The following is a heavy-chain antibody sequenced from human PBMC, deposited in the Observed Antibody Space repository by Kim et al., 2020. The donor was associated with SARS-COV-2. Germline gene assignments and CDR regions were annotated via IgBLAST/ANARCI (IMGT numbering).Heavy chain of an antibody. CDR1: GGTFSSYA. CDR2: IIPIFGTA. CDR3: ASDSLPKVQRTHYYYYGMDV. V-gene: IGHV1-69*13. Sequence: SVKVSCKASGGTFSSYAISWVRQAPGQGLEWMGGIIPIFGTANYAQKFQGRVTITADESTSTAYMELSSLRSEDTAVYYCASDSLPKVQRTHYYYYGMDVWGQGTTVTVSS. J-gene: IGHJ6*02. D-gene: IGHD1-1*01.